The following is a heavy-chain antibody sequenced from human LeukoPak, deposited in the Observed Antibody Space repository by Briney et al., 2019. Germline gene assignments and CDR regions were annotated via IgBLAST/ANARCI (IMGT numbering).Heavy chain of an antibody. Sequence: SETLSLTCTVSGGSISSYYWSWIRQPPGKGLEWIGYIYYSGSTNYNPSLKSRVTISVDTSKNQFSLKLSSVTAADTAVYYCARDMEMATIGAFDIWGQGTMVTVSS. D-gene: IGHD5-24*01. J-gene: IGHJ3*02. CDR1: GGSISSYY. V-gene: IGHV4-59*01. CDR3: ARDMEMATIGAFDI. CDR2: IYYSGST.